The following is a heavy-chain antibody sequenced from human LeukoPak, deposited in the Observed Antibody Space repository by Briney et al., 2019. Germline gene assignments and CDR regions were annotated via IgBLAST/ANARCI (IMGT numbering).Heavy chain of an antibody. CDR1: GYTFTSYG. V-gene: IGHV1-18*01. J-gene: IGHJ4*02. CDR3: ARSLYSYGPTFDY. Sequence: ASVKVSCKASGYTFTSYGISGVREAAGQGGEWMGWISAYNGNTNYAQKLPGRLTMTTDTSTSTAYMELRSLRSDDTAVYYCARSLYSYGPTFDYCGQGTLVTVSS. CDR2: ISAYNGNT. D-gene: IGHD5-18*01.